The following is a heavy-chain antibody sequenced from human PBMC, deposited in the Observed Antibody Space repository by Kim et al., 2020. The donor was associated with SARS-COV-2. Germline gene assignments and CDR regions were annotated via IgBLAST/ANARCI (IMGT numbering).Heavy chain of an antibody. D-gene: IGHD2-2*02. CDR3: TTAPDIVVVPAAIALYGMDV. V-gene: IGHV3-15*01. J-gene: IGHJ6*02. CDR1: GFTFSNAW. CDR2: IKSKTDGGTT. Sequence: GGSLRLSCAASGFTFSNAWMSWVRQAPGKGLEWVGRIKSKTDGGTTDYAAPVKGRFTISRDDSKNTLYLQMNSLKTEDTAVYYCTTAPDIVVVPAAIALYGMDVWGQGTTVTVSS.